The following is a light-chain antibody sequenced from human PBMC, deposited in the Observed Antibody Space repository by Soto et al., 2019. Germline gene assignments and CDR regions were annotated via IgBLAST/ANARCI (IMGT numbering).Light chain of an antibody. CDR3: QQAGSSPPKYT. J-gene: IGKJ2*01. CDR1: QSVSSSY. V-gene: IGKV3-20*01. Sequence: EIVLTQSPGTLSLSPGERATLSCRASQSVSSSYLAWYQQKPGQAPRLLIYGASNRATDIPDRFSGSGSGTDSTLTISRLEPEDFAVYYCQQAGSSPPKYTFGQGTKLEIK. CDR2: GAS.